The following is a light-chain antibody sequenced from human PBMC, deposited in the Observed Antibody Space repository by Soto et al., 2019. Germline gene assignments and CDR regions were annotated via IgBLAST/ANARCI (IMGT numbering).Light chain of an antibody. CDR2: GAS. J-gene: IGKJ1*01. CDR3: QQYGGSPRT. V-gene: IGKV3-20*01. Sequence: EIVLTQSPGTLSLSPGGRATLSCRASQSINNNYLAWYQQKRGQAPRLLIYGASSRATGIPDRFSGSGSGTDFTLTIRRLEPEDFAVYYCQQYGGSPRTFGQGTKVEIK. CDR1: QSINNNY.